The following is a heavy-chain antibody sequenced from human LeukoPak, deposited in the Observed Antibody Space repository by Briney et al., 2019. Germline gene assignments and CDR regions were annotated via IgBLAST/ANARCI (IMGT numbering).Heavy chain of an antibody. D-gene: IGHD6-19*01. J-gene: IGHJ4*02. V-gene: IGHV4-34*01. CDR1: GGSFSGYY. CDR2: INHSGST. CDR3: TTIGTVAGTRPFDH. Sequence: SETLSLTCAVYGGSFSGYYWSWIRQPPGKGLEWIGEINHSGSTNYNPSLKSRVTISVDTSKNQFSLKLSSVTAADTAVYYCTTIGTVAGTRPFDHWGQGTLVTVSS.